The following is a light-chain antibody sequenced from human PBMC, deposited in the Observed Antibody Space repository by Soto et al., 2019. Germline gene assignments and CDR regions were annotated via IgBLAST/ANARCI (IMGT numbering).Light chain of an antibody. CDR2: GAS. Sequence: DIHMTQSPSSLSASVGDTVTITCRASQNIDMYLNWYQQKPGKAPRVLISGASNLQSGVPSRFSGSGSGTDFTLTISSLQSEDFASYFCQQYDSYPWTFGQGTKVEIK. J-gene: IGKJ1*01. CDR3: QQYDSYPWT. V-gene: IGKV1-39*01. CDR1: QNIDMY.